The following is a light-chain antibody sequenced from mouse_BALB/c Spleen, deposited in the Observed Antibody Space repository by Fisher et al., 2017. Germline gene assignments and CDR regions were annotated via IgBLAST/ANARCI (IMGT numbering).Light chain of an antibody. J-gene: IGKJ5*01. CDR2: STS. Sequence: IVMTQTPAIMSASPGEKVTITCSASSSVSYMHWFQQKPGTSSKLWIYSTSNLASGVPARFSGSGSGTSYSLTISRMEAEDAATYYCQQFTSSPLTFGAGTKLELK. V-gene: IGKV4-57*01. CDR3: QQFTSSPLT. CDR1: SSVSY.